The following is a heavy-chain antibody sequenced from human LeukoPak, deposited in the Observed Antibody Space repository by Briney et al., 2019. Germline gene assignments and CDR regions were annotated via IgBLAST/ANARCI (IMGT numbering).Heavy chain of an antibody. CDR1: GGSISSYY. CDR2: IYYSGST. CDR3: ARGQVGATTNYFDY. V-gene: IGHV4-59*12. J-gene: IGHJ4*02. D-gene: IGHD1-26*01. Sequence: SETLSLTCTVSGGSISSYYWSWIRQPPGKGLEWIGYIYYSGSTNYNPSLKSRVTISVDTSKNQFSLKLSSVTAADTAVYYCARGQVGATTNYFDYWGQGTLVTVSS.